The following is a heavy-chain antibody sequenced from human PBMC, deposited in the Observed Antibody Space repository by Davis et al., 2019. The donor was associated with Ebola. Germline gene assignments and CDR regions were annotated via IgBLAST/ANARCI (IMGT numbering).Heavy chain of an antibody. CDR3: ARGGGFGGYGMDV. D-gene: IGHD3-10*01. CDR2: INYIGST. J-gene: IGHJ6*02. V-gene: IGHV4-34*01. Sequence: MPSETLSLTCAVYGGSFSGYYWTWIRQPPGKGLEWIGEINYIGSTNYNPSPKSRVTISVDTSKNQLSLKLSSVTAAATAVYYCARGGGFGGYGMDVWGQGTTVTVSS. CDR1: GGSFSGYY.